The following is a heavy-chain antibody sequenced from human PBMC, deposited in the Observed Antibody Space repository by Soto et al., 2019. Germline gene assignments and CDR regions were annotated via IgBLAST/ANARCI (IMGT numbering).Heavy chain of an antibody. V-gene: IGHV3-23*01. J-gene: IGHJ4*02. CDR2: ISGSGGST. CDR1: GFTFSSYA. Sequence: EVQLLESGGGLVQPGGSLRLSCAASGFTFSSYAMSWVRQAPGKGLEWVSAISGSGGSTYYADSAKGRFTISRDNSKNTLYLQMNSLRAEDTAVYYCAKDRDGRRVTDIGDWGQGTLVTVSS. CDR3: AKDRDGRRVTDIGD. D-gene: IGHD2-21*02.